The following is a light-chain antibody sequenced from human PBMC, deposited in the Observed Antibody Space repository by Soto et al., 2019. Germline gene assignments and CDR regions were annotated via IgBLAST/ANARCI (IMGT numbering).Light chain of an antibody. CDR2: ANI. Sequence: QSVLTQPPSVSGAPGQGVTISCTGSTSNIGSGYDVHWYQQVPGLAPKLLIYANINRPSGVPDRFSGSKSGTSASLAITGLQAEDEADYYCQSYDNSLSGVVFGGGTKLTVL. V-gene: IGLV1-40*01. CDR1: TSNIGSGYD. CDR3: QSYDNSLSGVV. J-gene: IGLJ2*01.